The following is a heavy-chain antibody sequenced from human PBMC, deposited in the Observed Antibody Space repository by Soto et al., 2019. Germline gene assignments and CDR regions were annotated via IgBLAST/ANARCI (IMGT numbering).Heavy chain of an antibody. CDR1: GFTFSSYA. V-gene: IGHV3-23*01. J-gene: IGHJ4*02. CDR3: AKADYDILTGYYTNFDY. Sequence: EVQLLESGGGLVHPGGSLRLSCAASGFTFSSYAMSWVRQAPGKGLEWVSAISGSGGSTYYADSVKGRFTISRDNSKNTLYLQMNSLRAEDTAVYYCAKADYDILTGYYTNFDYWGQGTLVTVSS. CDR2: ISGSGGST. D-gene: IGHD3-9*01.